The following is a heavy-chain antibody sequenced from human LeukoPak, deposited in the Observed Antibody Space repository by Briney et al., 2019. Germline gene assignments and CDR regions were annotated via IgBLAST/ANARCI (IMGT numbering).Heavy chain of an antibody. Sequence: GGSLRLSCAPSGFTFSSYWMHWVRQAPGKGLVWVSRIYSDGSSTSYADSVKGRFTISRDNSRNTLYLQMNTLRAEDSAVYYCAKQARYSNFWSGYLYYFDYWGQGTLVTVSS. J-gene: IGHJ4*02. CDR3: AKQARYSNFWSGYLYYFDY. D-gene: IGHD3-3*01. CDR2: IYSDGSST. CDR1: GFTFSSYW. V-gene: IGHV3-74*01.